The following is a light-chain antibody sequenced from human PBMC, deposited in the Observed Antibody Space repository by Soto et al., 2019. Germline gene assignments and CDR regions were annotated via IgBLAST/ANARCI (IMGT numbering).Light chain of an antibody. CDR3: QQYGGSPYT. Sequence: EIVLTQSPGTLSLSPGERATLSCRASQSVTNNYLAWYQKRSGQAPRLLIFDASNRPGGIPDRFSGSGSGTDFTLTIPRLEPEDFAVYYCQQYGGSPYTFGQGTKLEIK. J-gene: IGKJ2*01. CDR1: QSVTNNY. CDR2: DAS. V-gene: IGKV3-20*01.